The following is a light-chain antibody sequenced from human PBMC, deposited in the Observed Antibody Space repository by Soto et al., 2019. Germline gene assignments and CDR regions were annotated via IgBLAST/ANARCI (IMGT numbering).Light chain of an antibody. Sequence: QSALTQPASVSGSPGQSITISCTGTSSDVGSYNLVSWYQQHPGKAPKLMTHEGSKRPSGVSNRFSGSKSGNTASLTISGLQAEDEADYYCCSYAGSSTFWVFGGGTKLTVL. CDR1: SSDVGSYNL. V-gene: IGLV2-23*03. CDR2: EGS. J-gene: IGLJ3*02. CDR3: CSYAGSSTFWV.